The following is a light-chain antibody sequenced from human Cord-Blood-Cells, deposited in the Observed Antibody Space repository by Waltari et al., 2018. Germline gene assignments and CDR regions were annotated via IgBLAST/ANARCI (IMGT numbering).Light chain of an antibody. CDR1: SSDVGGYNY. V-gene: IGLV2-14*01. CDR2: DVS. CDR3: SSYTSSSIFYV. Sequence: QSALTQPASVSGSPGQSITISCTGTSSDVGGYNYVSWYQQHPGKAPKLMIYDVSNRPSGVSNRFSGSKSVYTASLTISGLQAEDEADYYCSSYTSSSIFYVFGTGTKVTVL. J-gene: IGLJ1*01.